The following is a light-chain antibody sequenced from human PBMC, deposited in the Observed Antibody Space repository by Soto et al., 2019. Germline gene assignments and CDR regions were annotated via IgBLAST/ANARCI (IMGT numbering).Light chain of an antibody. V-gene: IGLV2-23*01. CDR1: SSDVGSYNL. CDR3: SSYAGSSTLFV. CDR2: QGG. Sequence: QSVLTQPASVSGSPGQSITISCTGTSSDVGSYNLVSWYQQHPGKVPKLIIYQGGQRPSGVSSRFSGSKSGNTASLTISGLQAEDEAEYFCSSYAGSSTLFVFGTGDKVTVL. J-gene: IGLJ1*01.